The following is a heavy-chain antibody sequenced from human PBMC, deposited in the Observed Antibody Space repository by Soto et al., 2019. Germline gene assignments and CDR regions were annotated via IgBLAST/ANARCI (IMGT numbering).Heavy chain of an antibody. J-gene: IGHJ6*02. V-gene: IGHV3-53*01. CDR3: ARVWETYHYVMDV. D-gene: IGHD1-26*01. Sequence: GGSLRLSCAASGFTVSRNYMSWVRRAPGKGLEWVSVLYTGGRTEYADSVKGRFTISRDNSKNTLYLQMNSLRAEDTAVYYCARVWETYHYVMDVWGQGTTVTVSS. CDR2: LYTGGRT. CDR1: GFTVSRNY.